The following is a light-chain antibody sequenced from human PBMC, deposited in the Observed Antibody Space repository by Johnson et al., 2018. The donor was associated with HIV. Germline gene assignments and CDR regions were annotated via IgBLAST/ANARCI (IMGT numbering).Light chain of an antibody. CDR1: SSNVGNNY. CDR2: ANN. Sequence: QSVLTQPPSVSAAPGQKVTISCSGSSSNVGNNYVSWYQQLPGTAPKLLIYANNKRPSGIPDRSSVSKSGTSATLAITGLMTGDEADYYCGTGDSSLRTGFFASGTKVTVL. CDR3: GTGDSSLRTGF. J-gene: IGLJ1*01. V-gene: IGLV1-51*01.